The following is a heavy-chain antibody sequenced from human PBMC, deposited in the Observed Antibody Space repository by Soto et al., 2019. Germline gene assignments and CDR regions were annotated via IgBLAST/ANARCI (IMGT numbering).Heavy chain of an antibody. CDR2: ISAYNGNT. CDR3: ARGESYYYDSSGYLPRYYYYYGMDV. V-gene: IGHV1-18*01. J-gene: IGHJ6*02. CDR1: GYRITSCG. D-gene: IGHD3-22*01. Sequence: ASVKLSCKACGYRITSCGISCVRQAPKQGLEWMGWISAYNGNTNYAQKFQGRVTMTTDTSTSTAYVELSSLRSEDTAVYYCARGESYYYDSSGYLPRYYYYYGMDVWGQGTTVTVSS.